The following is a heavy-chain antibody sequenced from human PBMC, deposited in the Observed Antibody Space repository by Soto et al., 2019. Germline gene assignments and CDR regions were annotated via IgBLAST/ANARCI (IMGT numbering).Heavy chain of an antibody. Sequence: QVQLVESGGGVVQPGRSLRLSCAASGFTFSSYAMHWVRQAPGKGLEWVAVISYDGSNKYYADSVKGRFTISRDNSKNTLYLQMNSPRAEDTAVYYCARVIPEGYSSSPDYWGQGTLVTVSS. CDR2: ISYDGSNK. D-gene: IGHD6-6*01. CDR1: GFTFSSYA. CDR3: ARVIPEGYSSSPDY. V-gene: IGHV3-30-3*01. J-gene: IGHJ4*02.